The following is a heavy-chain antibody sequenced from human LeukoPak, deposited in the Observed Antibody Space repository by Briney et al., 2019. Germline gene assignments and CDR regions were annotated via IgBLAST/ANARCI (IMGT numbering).Heavy chain of an antibody. CDR1: GGSFSGYY. CDR2: INHSGST. D-gene: IGHD3-22*01. J-gene: IGHJ3*02. V-gene: IGHV4-34*01. CDR3: ARGTGETYYYDSSGYAFDI. Sequence: PSETLSLTCAVYGGSFSGYYWSWIRQPPGKGLEWIGEINHSGSTNYNPSLKSRVTISVDTSKNQFSLKPSSVTAADTAVYYCARGTGETYYYDSSGYAFDIWGQGTMVTVSS.